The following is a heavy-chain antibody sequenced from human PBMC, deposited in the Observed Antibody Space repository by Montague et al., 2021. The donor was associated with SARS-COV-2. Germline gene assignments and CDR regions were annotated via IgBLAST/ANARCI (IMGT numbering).Heavy chain of an antibody. V-gene: IGHV4-34*01. Sequence: SETLSLTCAVYGGSFGDDHWSWIRQPPGKGLEWIGDIKQSGSTNYNPSLKSRVTISVDTSKNQFSLKLTSVTAADTAVYFCARGHLSVSMIVVVFTSASYYFDSWGRGAQVTVSS. CDR1: GGSFGDDH. D-gene: IGHD3-22*01. CDR2: IKQSGST. CDR3: ARGHLSVSMIVVVFTSASYYFDS. J-gene: IGHJ4*02.